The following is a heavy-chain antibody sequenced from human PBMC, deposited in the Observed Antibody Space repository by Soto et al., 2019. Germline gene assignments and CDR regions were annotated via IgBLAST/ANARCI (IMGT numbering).Heavy chain of an antibody. J-gene: IGHJ6*03. CDR2: IIPILAIA. CDR3: ARNPAADYYYYYMDV. D-gene: IGHD6-13*01. CDR1: GGSFSSYT. Sequence: QVQLVQSGAEVQKPGSSVKVSCKASGGSFSSYTFTWVRQAPGQGLEWMGRIIPILAIANYAQKFQGRVTITADTSTSTAYMELSSLRSEDTAVYYCARNPAADYYYYYMDVWGKGTTVTVS. V-gene: IGHV1-69*02.